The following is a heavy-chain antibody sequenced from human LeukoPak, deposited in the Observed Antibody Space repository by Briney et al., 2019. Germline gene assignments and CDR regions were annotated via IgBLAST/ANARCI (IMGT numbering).Heavy chain of an antibody. D-gene: IGHD6-19*01. Sequence: SETLSLTCTVSGGSISSSSYYWGWIRQPPGKGLEWIGSIYYSGSTYYNPSLKSRVTISVDTSKNQFSLKLSSVTAADTAAYYCARLSSGWSRWGQGTLVTVSS. V-gene: IGHV4-39*01. CDR3: ARLSSGWSR. CDR2: IYYSGST. J-gene: IGHJ4*02. CDR1: GGSISSSSYY.